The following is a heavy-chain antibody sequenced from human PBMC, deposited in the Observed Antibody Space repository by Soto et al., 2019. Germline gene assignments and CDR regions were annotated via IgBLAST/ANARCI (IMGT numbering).Heavy chain of an antibody. CDR1: GFTFSSYG. CDR3: AKPRFMGLKSTGIDY. D-gene: IGHD3-10*01. Sequence: QVQLVESGGGVVQPGRSLRLSCAASGFTFSSYGMHWVRQAPGKGLEWVAVISYDGSNKYYADSVKGRFTISRDNSKNTLYLRMNSLRAEDTAVYYCAKPRFMGLKSTGIDYWGQGTLVTVSS. CDR2: ISYDGSNK. J-gene: IGHJ4*02. V-gene: IGHV3-30*18.